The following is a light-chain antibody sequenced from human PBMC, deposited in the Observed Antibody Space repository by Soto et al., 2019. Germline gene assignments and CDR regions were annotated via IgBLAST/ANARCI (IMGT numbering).Light chain of an antibody. CDR2: VAS. CDR3: QQYNVWPLT. Sequence: EIVMTQSPATLSVSPGERATLSCSASQSVSSNIAWYQQKPGQTPKLLIYVASTRATGIPARFSGSGSGTEFTLTISSLQSEDFAVYYCQQYNVWPLTFGGGTKVEFK. V-gene: IGKV3-15*01. CDR1: QSVSSN. J-gene: IGKJ4*01.